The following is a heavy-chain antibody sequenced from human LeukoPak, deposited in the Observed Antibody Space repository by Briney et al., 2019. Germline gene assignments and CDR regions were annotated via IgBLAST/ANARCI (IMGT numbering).Heavy chain of an antibody. CDR3: ARSSAADGPTHNWFDP. CDR2: IFYSGST. J-gene: IGHJ5*02. CDR1: GASISIYY. D-gene: IGHD6-13*01. V-gene: IGHV4-59*08. Sequence: SETLSLTCTVSGASISIYYWSWIRQPPGKGLEWIGYIFYSGSTNYNPSLKSRVTISVDTSKNHFSLKLTSVTATDTAVYYCARSSAADGPTHNWFDPWGQGTLVTVSS.